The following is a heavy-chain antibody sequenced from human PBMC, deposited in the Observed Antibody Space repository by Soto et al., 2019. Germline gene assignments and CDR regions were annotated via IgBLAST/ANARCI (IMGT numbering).Heavy chain of an antibody. CDR2: IYPGDSES. J-gene: IGHJ3*02. Sequence: PGGSLKISCNGSGYTFTSHWIAWVRQTPWKGLEWMGIIYPGDSESRYSTSFQGQVTISADKSISTAYLQWNSLKASDTAMYYCARHKYSSRKVDDAFDIWGQGTKVTVSS. V-gene: IGHV5-51*01. CDR3: ARHKYSSRKVDDAFDI. D-gene: IGHD2-2*01. CDR1: GYTFTSHW.